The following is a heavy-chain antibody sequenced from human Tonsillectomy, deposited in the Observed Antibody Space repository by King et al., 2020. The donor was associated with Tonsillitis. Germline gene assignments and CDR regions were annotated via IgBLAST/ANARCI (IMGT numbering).Heavy chain of an antibody. CDR1: GFTFSSYT. CDR2: ITLSSSYI. CDR3: ARANLVSRRRPGAMDV. D-gene: IGHD6-13*01. J-gene: IGHJ6*02. V-gene: IGHV3-21*01. Sequence: VQLVESGGGLVKPGGSLRLSCAAAGFTFSSYTMNWVRQDPGKGLEWVSSITLSSSYIYYVDSVKGRFTVSRDNAKNSLYLQMNALSAEDTAVYYCARANLVSRRRPGAMDVWGQGTTVTVSS.